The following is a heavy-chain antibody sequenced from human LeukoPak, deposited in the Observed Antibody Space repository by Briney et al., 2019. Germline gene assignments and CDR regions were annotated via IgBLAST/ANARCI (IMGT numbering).Heavy chain of an antibody. CDR2: IKQDGSAK. J-gene: IGHJ4*02. CDR1: GFTLSDYW. CDR3: ARRYFDS. V-gene: IGHV3-7*03. Sequence: GGSLRLSCAASGFTLSDYWMHWVRQAPGKGLEWVANIKQDGSAKYYVDSVKGRFTISRDNAKSSLYLQMSSLRAEDTAVYYCARRYFDSWGQGTLVTVSS.